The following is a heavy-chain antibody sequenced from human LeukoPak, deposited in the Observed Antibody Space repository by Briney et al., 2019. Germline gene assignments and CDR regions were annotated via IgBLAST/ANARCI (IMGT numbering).Heavy chain of an antibody. V-gene: IGHV5-51*01. CDR2: IYPGDSDT. D-gene: IGHD5-24*01. J-gene: IGHJ5*02. CDR1: GYSFTNYC. Sequence: GESLKISCQGSGYSFTNYCIGWVRQMPGKGLEWMGIIYPGDSDTRYSPSFQVQVTISADKSISTAYLQWSSLKASDTAMYYCARHGAPYKNWFDPWGQGTLVTVSS. CDR3: ARHGAPYKNWFDP.